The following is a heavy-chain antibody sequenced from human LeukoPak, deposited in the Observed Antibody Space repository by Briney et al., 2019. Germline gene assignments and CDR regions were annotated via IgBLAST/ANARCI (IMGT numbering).Heavy chain of an antibody. Sequence: SETLSLTCTVSGDSINSYYWSWIRQPAGRGPEWIGRIYTSGTDYNPSLKSRVTMSVDTSKDQFSQKLSSVTAADTAVYYCARAGTDGYSHFDYWGQGTLVTVSS. D-gene: IGHD3-22*01. CDR3: ARAGTDGYSHFDY. V-gene: IGHV4-4*07. CDR2: IYTSGT. J-gene: IGHJ4*02. CDR1: GDSINSYY.